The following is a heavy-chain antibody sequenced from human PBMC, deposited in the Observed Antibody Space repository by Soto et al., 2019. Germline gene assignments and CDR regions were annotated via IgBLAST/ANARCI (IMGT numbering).Heavy chain of an antibody. V-gene: IGHV1-18*01. J-gene: IGHJ6*02. CDR3: ARVVATVAGPYGMDV. CDR1: GYTFTSYV. D-gene: IGHD6-19*01. CDR2: ISAYNGNT. Sequence: QVQLVQSGAEVKKPGASVKVSCRASGYTFTSYVISWVRQAPAQGLEWMGWISAYNGNTNFAQKLQGRVTMTTDTSTRTADMELRSLRSDDTAVYYCARVVATVAGPYGMDVWGQGTTVTVSS.